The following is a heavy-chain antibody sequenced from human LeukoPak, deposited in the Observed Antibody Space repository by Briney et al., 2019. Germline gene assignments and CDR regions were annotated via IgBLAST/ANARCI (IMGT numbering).Heavy chain of an antibody. J-gene: IGHJ6*03. V-gene: IGHV3-23*01. CDR3: AKGAAHPGRTNDYMDV. CDR1: GFTFSYYA. D-gene: IGHD6-6*01. Sequence: GGSLRLSCAASGFTFSYYAMSWVRQAPGKGLEWVSSISGNGGSTYYADSVKGRFTISRDNAKNSLYLQMNSLRAEGMALYYCAKGAAHPGRTNDYMDVWGKGTTVTVSS. CDR2: ISGNGGST.